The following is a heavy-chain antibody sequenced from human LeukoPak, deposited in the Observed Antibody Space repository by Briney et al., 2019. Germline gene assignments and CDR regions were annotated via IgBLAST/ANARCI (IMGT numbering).Heavy chain of an antibody. CDR2: ICSSGSTI. CDR1: GFTFSDYY. Sequence: KTGGSLRLSCAASGFTFSDYYMSWIRQAPGKGLEWVWYICSSGSTIYYADSVKGLFTISRDNAKNSLYLQMNSLRAEDTAVYYCAKSPRGDHYDRSGQWDYWGQGTLVTVSS. CDR3: AKSPRGDHYDRSGQWDY. D-gene: IGHD3-22*01. V-gene: IGHV3-11*01. J-gene: IGHJ4*02.